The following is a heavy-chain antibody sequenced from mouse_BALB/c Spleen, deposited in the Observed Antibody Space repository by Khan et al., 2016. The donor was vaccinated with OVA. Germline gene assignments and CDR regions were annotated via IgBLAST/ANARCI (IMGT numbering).Heavy chain of an antibody. Sequence: DLVKPGASVKLSCKASGYTFTSYWINWIKQRPGQGLEWIGHIAPGSGSTYYNEMFKGKAPMTVDTYSSTAYILLSSLSSEDSAVTFCARSNDYGRSLYAMDYWGQGTSVTVSS. D-gene: IGHD1-1*01. V-gene: IGHV1S41*01. CDR1: GYTFTSYW. CDR2: IAPGSGST. J-gene: IGHJ4*01. CDR3: ARSNDYGRSLYAMDY.